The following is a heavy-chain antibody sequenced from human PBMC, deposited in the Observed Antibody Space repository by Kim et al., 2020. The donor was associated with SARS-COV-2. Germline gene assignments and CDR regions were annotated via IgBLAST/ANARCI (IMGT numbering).Heavy chain of an antibody. V-gene: IGHV1-3*01. J-gene: IGHJ4*02. D-gene: IGHD5-12*01. Sequence: KYSQNLQGRVTITRDTSASTAFMELSSLRSEDTAVYYCARDKVAPGPTYDYWGQGTLVTVSS. CDR3: ARDKVAPGPTYDY.